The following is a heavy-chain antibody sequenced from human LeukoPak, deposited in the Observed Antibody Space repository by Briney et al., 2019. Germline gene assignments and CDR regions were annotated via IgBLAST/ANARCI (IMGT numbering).Heavy chain of an antibody. J-gene: IGHJ6*03. V-gene: IGHV4-39*07. CDR3: ARDTHYSSSSGYYYYYMNV. D-gene: IGHD6-6*01. Sequence: PSETLSLTCIVSGGSISSSSYYWGWIRQPPGKGLEWIGSIYYTGSTYYNPSLESRVTISVDTSKNQFSLKLSSVTAADTAMYYCARDTHYSSSSGYYYYYMNVWGKGTTVTVSS. CDR2: IYYTGST. CDR1: GGSISSSSYY.